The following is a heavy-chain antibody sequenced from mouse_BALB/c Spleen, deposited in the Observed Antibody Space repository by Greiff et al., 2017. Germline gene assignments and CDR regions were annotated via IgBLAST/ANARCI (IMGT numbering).Heavy chain of an antibody. Sequence: EVQGVESGGDLVKPGGSLKLSCAASGFTFSSYGMSWVRQTPDKRLEWVATISSGGSYTYYPDSVKGRFTISRDNAKNTLYLQMSSLKSEDTAMYYCARHTTVVNYLDYWGQGTTLTVSS. D-gene: IGHD1-1*01. V-gene: IGHV5-6*01. CDR3: ARHTTVVNYLDY. J-gene: IGHJ2*01. CDR1: GFTFSSYG. CDR2: ISSGGSYT.